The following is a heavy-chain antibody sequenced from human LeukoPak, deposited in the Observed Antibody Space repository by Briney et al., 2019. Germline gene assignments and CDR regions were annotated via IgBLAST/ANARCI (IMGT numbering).Heavy chain of an antibody. V-gene: IGHV4-34*01. CDR1: GGSFSGYY. J-gene: IGHJ6*03. CDR2: INHSGST. D-gene: IGHD6-13*01. Sequence: PSETLSLTCAVYGGSFSGYYWRWIRQPPGKGLEWIGEINHSGSTNYNPSLKSRVTISVDTSKNQFSLKLSSVSAADTAVYYCARGVEGAAVDYYYYMDVWGKGTTVTVSS. CDR3: ARGVEGAAVDYYYYMDV.